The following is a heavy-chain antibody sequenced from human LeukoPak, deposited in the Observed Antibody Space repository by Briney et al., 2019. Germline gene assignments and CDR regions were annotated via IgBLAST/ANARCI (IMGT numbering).Heavy chain of an antibody. J-gene: IGHJ3*02. D-gene: IGHD6-13*01. V-gene: IGHV4-39*07. CDR2: IYYSVST. Sequence: SETLSLTCTVSGGSISSSSYYWGWIRQPPGKGLEWIGSIYYSVSTYYNPSLKSRVTISVDTSKNQFSLKLSSVTAADTAVYYCARDLIAAAGAGAFDIWGQGTMVTVSS. CDR3: ARDLIAAAGAGAFDI. CDR1: GGSISSSSYY.